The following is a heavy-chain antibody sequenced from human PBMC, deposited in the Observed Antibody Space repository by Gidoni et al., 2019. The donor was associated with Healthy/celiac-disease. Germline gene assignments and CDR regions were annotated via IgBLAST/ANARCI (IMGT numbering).Heavy chain of an antibody. Sequence: FTISRDNAKNSLYLQMNSLRAEDTAVYYCARGNYYYYYYRDVWGKGTTVTVSS. CDR3: ARGNYYYYYYRDV. J-gene: IGHJ6*03. V-gene: IGHV3-7*04.